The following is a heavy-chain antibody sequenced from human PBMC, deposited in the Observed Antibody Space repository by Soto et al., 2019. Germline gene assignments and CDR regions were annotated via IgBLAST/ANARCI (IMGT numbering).Heavy chain of an antibody. Sequence: QVQLPQWGAGLLKPSETLSLTCAVYGGPFRGYYWTWIRQPPGKGLEWIGQISDTGSTNYNPSLKVRVTISVDTSKNQISLKLRSVTAADTAVYSCARGVGWKLVVPGDASDKNYFDSWGQGTLVTVSS. CDR1: GGPFRGYY. CDR3: ARGVGWKLVVPGDASDKNYFDS. CDR2: ISDTGST. V-gene: IGHV4-34*01. D-gene: IGHD6-19*01. J-gene: IGHJ4*02.